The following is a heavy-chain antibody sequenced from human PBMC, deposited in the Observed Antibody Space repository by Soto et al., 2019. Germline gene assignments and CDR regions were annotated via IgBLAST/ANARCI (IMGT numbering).Heavy chain of an antibody. D-gene: IGHD6-6*01. V-gene: IGHV1-46*01. J-gene: IGHJ3*02. CDR3: ERDSSSRSGSDAFDI. CDR1: GYTFTSYY. CDR2: INPSGGST. Sequence: VASVKVSCKASGYTFTSYYMHWVRQAPGQGLEWMGIINPSGGSTSYAQKFQGRVTMTRDTSTSTVYMELSSLRSEDTAVYYCERDSSSRSGSDAFDIWGQGTMVT.